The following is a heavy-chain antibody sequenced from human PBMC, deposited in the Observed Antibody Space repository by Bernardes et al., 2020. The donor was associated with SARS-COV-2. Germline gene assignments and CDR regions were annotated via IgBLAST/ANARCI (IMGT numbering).Heavy chain of an antibody. CDR1: GGSISSDTYT. Sequence: SEPLSLTCTVSGGSISSDTYTWGWLLQPPGKGLEWIGSIHHSGDTFYNSSLKSRIIMSIDTSKSQFSLNLTSVTAADTAVYYCTSLSTDYNNDWGQGTLVTVSS. J-gene: IGHJ4*02. CDR2: IHHSGDT. V-gene: IGHV4-39*01. CDR3: TSLSTDYNND. D-gene: IGHD4-4*01.